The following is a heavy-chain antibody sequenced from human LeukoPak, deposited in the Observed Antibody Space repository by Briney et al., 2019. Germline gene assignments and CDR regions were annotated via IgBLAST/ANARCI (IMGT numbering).Heavy chain of an antibody. CDR1: GGSTSSSSYY. Sequence: PSETLSLTCTVSGGSTSSSSYYWGWIRQPPGKGLEWIGSIYYSGSTYYNPSLKSRVTISVDTSKNQFSLKLSSVTAADTAVYYCARQLNYCSSTSCFSSSNWFDPWGQGTLVTVSS. V-gene: IGHV4-39*01. D-gene: IGHD2-2*01. J-gene: IGHJ5*02. CDR2: IYYSGST. CDR3: ARQLNYCSSTSCFSSSNWFDP.